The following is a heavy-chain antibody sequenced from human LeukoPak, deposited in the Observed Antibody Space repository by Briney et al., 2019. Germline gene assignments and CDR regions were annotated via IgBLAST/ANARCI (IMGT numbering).Heavy chain of an antibody. CDR2: ISSSSSTI. Sequence: LGGSLRLSCAASGFTFSSYSMNWVRQAPGKGLEWVSYISSSSSTIYYADSVKGRFTISRDNAKNSLCLQMNSLRAEDTAVYYCARDRRDTAMVSSYWGQGTLVTVSS. J-gene: IGHJ4*02. CDR1: GFTFSSYS. V-gene: IGHV3-48*04. D-gene: IGHD5-18*01. CDR3: ARDRRDTAMVSSY.